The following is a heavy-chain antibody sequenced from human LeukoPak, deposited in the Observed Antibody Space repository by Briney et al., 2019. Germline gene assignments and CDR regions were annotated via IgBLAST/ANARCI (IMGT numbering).Heavy chain of an antibody. CDR1: GGSISSSSYY. J-gene: IGHJ5*02. CDR3: AREVTESSWSPQNWFDP. V-gene: IGHV4-39*07. D-gene: IGHD6-13*01. Sequence: SETLSLTCSVSGGSISSSSYYWGWIRQPPGKGLEWIGSIYYSGSTYYNPSLKSRVTISVDTSKNQFSLKLSSVTAADTAVYYCAREVTESSWSPQNWFDPCGQGTLVTVSS. CDR2: IYYSGST.